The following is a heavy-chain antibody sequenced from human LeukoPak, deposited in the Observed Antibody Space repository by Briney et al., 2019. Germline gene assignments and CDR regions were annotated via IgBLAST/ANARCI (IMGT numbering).Heavy chain of an antibody. Sequence: GGSLRLSCAASGFTFSTYPMNWVRQAPGKGLEWVSSISSSSSYMSYADSVKGRFTISRDNANNSLYLLMNSLRAEDTAVYYCARDGNFFDYWGQGTLVTVSS. D-gene: IGHD1-26*01. V-gene: IGHV3-21*01. CDR2: ISSSSSYM. J-gene: IGHJ4*02. CDR3: ARDGNFFDY. CDR1: GFTFSTYP.